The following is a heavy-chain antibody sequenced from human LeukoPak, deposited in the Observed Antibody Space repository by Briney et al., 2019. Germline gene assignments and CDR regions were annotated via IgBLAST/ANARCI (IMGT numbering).Heavy chain of an antibody. CDR1: GGSISSYY. V-gene: IGHV4-34*01. J-gene: IGHJ4*02. CDR3: ARESRAVAGTGFDY. Sequence: SETLSLTCTVSGGSISSYYWSWIRQPPGKGLEWIGEINHSGSTNYNPSLKSRVTISVDTSKNQFSLKLSSVTAADTAVYYCARESRAVAGTGFDYWGQGTLVTVSS. D-gene: IGHD6-19*01. CDR2: INHSGST.